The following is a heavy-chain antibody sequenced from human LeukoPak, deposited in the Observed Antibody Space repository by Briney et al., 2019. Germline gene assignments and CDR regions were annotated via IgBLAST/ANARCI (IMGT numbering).Heavy chain of an antibody. J-gene: IGHJ6*03. V-gene: IGHV3-30*04. Sequence: GRSLRLSCAASGFSFSSYALHWVRQAPGKGLEWVAVISYDGSYKSHPDSVKGRFTISRDNSKNTLYLQMNSLRAEDTAMYYCARGQRAHVEWSNYMDVWGKGTTVTVSS. CDR2: ISYDGSYK. D-gene: IGHD3-3*01. CDR3: ARGQRAHVEWSNYMDV. CDR1: GFSFSSYA.